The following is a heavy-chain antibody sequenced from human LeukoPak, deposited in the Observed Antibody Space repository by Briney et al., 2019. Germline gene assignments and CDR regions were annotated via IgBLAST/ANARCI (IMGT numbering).Heavy chain of an antibody. CDR3: ARSLYYYGSDSFDI. D-gene: IGHD3-10*01. CDR1: GGSISSYY. J-gene: IGHJ3*02. V-gene: IGHV4-59*01. Sequence: PSETLSLICTVSGGSISSYYWNWIRQPPGKGLEWVGYIYFSGSTNYNPSLKSRVTISVATSKNQFFLKLSAVTVSYTAGYSCARSLYYYGSDSFDIWGQGTMVTVSS. CDR2: IYFSGST.